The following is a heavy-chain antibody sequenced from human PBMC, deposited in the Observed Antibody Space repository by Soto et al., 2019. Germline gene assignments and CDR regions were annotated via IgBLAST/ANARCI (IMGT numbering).Heavy chain of an antibody. CDR1: GFTFSTYN. CDR3: ARDSGSWPSWFDP. CDR2: ISSSSSTI. Sequence: EVQLVESGGGLVQPGGSLRLSCAASGFTFSTYNMQWVRQAPGKGLEWVSYISSSSSTIHYADSVKGRFSVSRDNAKNSLYRQVNSLGAEDTAVYYCARDSGSWPSWFDPWGQGTQVTVSS. J-gene: IGHJ5*02. V-gene: IGHV3-48*01. D-gene: IGHD1-26*01.